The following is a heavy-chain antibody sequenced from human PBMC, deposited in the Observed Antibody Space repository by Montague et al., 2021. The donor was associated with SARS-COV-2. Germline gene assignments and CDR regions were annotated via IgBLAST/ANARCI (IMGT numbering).Heavy chain of an antibody. Sequence: SLRLSCAASGFTFSDYYMSWIRQAPGKGLEWVSYISSSSSCTNYADSVKGRFTISRDNAKNSLYLQMNSLRAEDTAVYYCARQGRYFDWLLMARGHQRTEGVDYWGQGTLVTVSS. V-gene: IGHV3-11*03. CDR2: ISSSSSCT. CDR1: GFTFSDYY. D-gene: IGHD3-9*01. CDR3: ARQGRYFDWLLMARGHQRTEGVDY. J-gene: IGHJ4*02.